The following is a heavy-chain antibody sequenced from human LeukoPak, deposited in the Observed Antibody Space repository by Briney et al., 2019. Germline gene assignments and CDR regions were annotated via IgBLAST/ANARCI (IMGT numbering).Heavy chain of an antibody. CDR3: ARKVSSSWYRY. V-gene: IGHV4-34*01. Sequence: SETLSLTCAVRGGSFSGYYWSWIRQPPGKGLEWIGEINHSGSTNYNPSLKSRVTISVDTSKNQFSLKLSSVTAADTAVYYCARKVSSSWYRYWGQGTLVTVSS. CDR2: INHSGST. CDR1: GGSFSGYY. J-gene: IGHJ4*02. D-gene: IGHD6-13*01.